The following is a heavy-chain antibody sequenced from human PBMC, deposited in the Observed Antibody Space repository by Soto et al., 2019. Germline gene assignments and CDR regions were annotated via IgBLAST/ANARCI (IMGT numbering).Heavy chain of an antibody. CDR2: IIPALGTA. J-gene: IGHJ2*01. CDR1: GGTFSRHT. Sequence: QDQLVRSGAEVKKPGSSVKVSCKASGGTFSRHTFSWVRQAPGQGLEWMGRIIPALGTATYAQKFQGRVTITADESATTVYMELNSLISEDTAVYYCARPDFGDYWYFDLWGRGTLVTVSS. V-gene: IGHV1-69*08. CDR3: ARPDFGDYWYFDL. D-gene: IGHD4-17*01.